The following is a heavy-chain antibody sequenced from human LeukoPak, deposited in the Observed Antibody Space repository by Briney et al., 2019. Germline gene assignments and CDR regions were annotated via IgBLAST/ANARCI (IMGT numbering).Heavy chain of an antibody. CDR1: GGTFSSYA. CDR3: ARVAVYSSSFREFDY. CDR2: IIPIFGTA. Sequence: SVEVSCKASGGTFSSYAISWVRQAPGQGLEWMGGIIPIFGTANYAQKFQGRVTITADESTSTAYMELSSLRSEDTAVYYCARVAVYSSSFREFDYWGQGTLVTVSS. V-gene: IGHV1-69*01. J-gene: IGHJ4*02. D-gene: IGHD6-6*01.